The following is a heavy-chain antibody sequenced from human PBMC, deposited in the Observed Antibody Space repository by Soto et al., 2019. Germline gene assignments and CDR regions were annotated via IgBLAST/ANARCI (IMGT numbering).Heavy chain of an antibody. Sequence: SETLSLTCTVSGDSISNSNYYWGWIRQPPGKGLEWIANIYYSGITYCNPSLKSRVAISVDTSKNQFSLKLSSVTAADTAVYFCARHDGFSSGWIFDYWGHGTLVTVSS. CDR1: GDSISNSNYY. V-gene: IGHV4-39*01. CDR3: ARHDGFSSGWIFDY. CDR2: IYYSGIT. D-gene: IGHD6-19*01. J-gene: IGHJ4*01.